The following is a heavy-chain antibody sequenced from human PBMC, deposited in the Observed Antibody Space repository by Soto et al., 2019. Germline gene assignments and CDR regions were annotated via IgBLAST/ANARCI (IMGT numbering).Heavy chain of an antibody. J-gene: IGHJ6*03. CDR2: IYYSGST. D-gene: IGHD6-13*01. CDR3: ARVPLEYSSSWSLPRPLYYYYMDV. CDR1: GGSISSYY. Sequence: SETLSLTCTVSGGSISSYYWSWIRQPPGKGLEWIGYIYYSGSTNYNPSLKSRVTISVDTSKNQFSLKLSSVTAADTAVYYCARVPLEYSSSWSLPRPLYYYYMDVWGKGTTVTVSS. V-gene: IGHV4-59*01.